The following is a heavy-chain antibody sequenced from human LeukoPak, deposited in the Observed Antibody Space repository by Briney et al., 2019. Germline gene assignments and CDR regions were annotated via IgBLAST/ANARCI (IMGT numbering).Heavy chain of an antibody. CDR1: GGSTSNYH. D-gene: IGHD2-21*02. Sequence: SETLSLTCTVSGGSTSNYHWSWIRQPAGKGLEWLGRIYTSGSTDYNPSLKSRVTMSVVTSKNQFFLNLNSVTAADTAVYYCARDAPRDLYYYYYYYMDVWGKGTTVTVSS. CDR3: ARDAPRDLYYYYYYYMDV. V-gene: IGHV4-4*07. J-gene: IGHJ6*03. CDR2: IYTSGST.